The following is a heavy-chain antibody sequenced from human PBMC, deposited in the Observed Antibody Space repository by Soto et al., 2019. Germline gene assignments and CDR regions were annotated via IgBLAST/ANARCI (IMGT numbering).Heavy chain of an antibody. D-gene: IGHD3-3*01. CDR3: ARDRHRYDFWSGRHFDY. J-gene: IGHJ4*02. CDR2: IYSGGST. V-gene: IGHV3-66*01. CDR1: GFTVSSNY. Sequence: GGSLRLSCGASGFTVSSNYMSWVRQAPGKGLEWVSVIYSGGSTYYADSVKGRFTISRDNSKNTLYLQMNSLRAEDTAVYYCARDRHRYDFWSGRHFDYWGQGTLVTVSS.